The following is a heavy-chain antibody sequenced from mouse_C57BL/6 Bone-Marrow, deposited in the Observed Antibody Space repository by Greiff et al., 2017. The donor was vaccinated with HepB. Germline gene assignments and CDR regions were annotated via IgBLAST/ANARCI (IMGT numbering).Heavy chain of an antibody. CDR1: GYTFTSYW. V-gene: IGHV1-69*01. J-gene: IGHJ3*01. CDR3: ARGGVYGPFAY. CDR2: IDPSDSYT. Sequence: QVQLQQPGAELVMPGASVKLSCKASGYTFTSYWMHWVKQRPGQGLEWIGEIDPSDSYTNYNQKFKGKSTLTVDKSSSTAYMQLSSLTSEDSAVYYCARGGVYGPFAYWGQGTLVTVSA. D-gene: IGHD1-1*01.